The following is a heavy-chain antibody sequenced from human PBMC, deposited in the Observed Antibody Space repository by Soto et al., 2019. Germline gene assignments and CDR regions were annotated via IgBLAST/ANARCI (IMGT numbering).Heavy chain of an antibody. Sequence: EVQLVESGGGLIQPGGSLRLSCAASGFAVSSRYMSWVRQAPGKGLEWVSVIYTGGATYYADSVKGRFTISRDDSKNTLYLQMNSLRAEDTAVYYCARGTTVVTAGYYWGQGALVTVSS. CDR2: IYTGGAT. J-gene: IGHJ4*02. CDR1: GFAVSSRY. CDR3: ARGTTVVTAGYY. D-gene: IGHD4-4*01. V-gene: IGHV3-53*01.